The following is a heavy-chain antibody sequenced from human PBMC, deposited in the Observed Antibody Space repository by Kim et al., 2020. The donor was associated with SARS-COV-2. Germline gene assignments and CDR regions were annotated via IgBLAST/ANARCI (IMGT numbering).Heavy chain of an antibody. D-gene: IGHD3-10*01. CDR1: GFTFSSYG. CDR3: AKGVRVRGVIITYYFDY. J-gene: IGHJ4*01. Sequence: GGSLRLSCAASGFTFSSYGMHWVRQAPGKGLEWVAVISYDGSNKYYADSVKGRFTISRDNSKNTLYLQMNSLRAEDTAVYYCAKGVRVRGVIITYYFDY. V-gene: IGHV3-30*18. CDR2: ISYDGSNK.